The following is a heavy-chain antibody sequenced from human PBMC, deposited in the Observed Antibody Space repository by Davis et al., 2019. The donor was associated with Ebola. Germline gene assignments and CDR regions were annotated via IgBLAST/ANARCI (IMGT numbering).Heavy chain of an antibody. J-gene: IGHJ6*03. CDR3: AKDRLLAVVSTAIGGYMDV. CDR2: IGYDGSNK. Sequence: GESLKISCAASGFTFSSYGMHWVRQAPGKGLEWVSFIGYDGSNKYYADSVKGRFTISRDNSKNTLYLQMNSLRAEDTALYYCAKDRLLAVVSTAIGGYMDVWGKGTTVTVPS. CDR1: GFTFSSYG. D-gene: IGHD2-2*01. V-gene: IGHV3-30*02.